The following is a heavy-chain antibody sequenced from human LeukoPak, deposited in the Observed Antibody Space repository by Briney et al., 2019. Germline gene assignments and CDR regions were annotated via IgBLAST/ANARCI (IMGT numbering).Heavy chain of an antibody. Sequence: SGRSLRLSCAASGFTFSSYGMHWVRQAPGKGLEWVAVISYDGSNKYYADSVKGRFTISRDNSKNTLYLQMNSLRAEDTAVYYCAKVPGSLTTYYFDYWGQGTLVTVSS. V-gene: IGHV3-30*18. D-gene: IGHD1-26*01. J-gene: IGHJ4*02. CDR3: AKVPGSLTTYYFDY. CDR2: ISYDGSNK. CDR1: GFTFSSYG.